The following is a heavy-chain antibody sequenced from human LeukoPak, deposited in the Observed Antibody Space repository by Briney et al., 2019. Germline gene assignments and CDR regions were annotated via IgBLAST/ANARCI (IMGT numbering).Heavy chain of an antibody. V-gene: IGHV3-30*02. CDR3: AKDRSDNNTWYAGSH. Sequence: GGSLRLSCAASGFTFSSYGMHWVRQAPGKGLEWVAFIRYDGSNKYYADSVKGRFTIPRDNSKNTLYLQMNSLRAEDTAVYYCAKDRSDNNTWYAGSHWGQGTLVTVSS. CDR1: GFTFSSYG. CDR2: IRYDGSNK. D-gene: IGHD2-8*01. J-gene: IGHJ4*02.